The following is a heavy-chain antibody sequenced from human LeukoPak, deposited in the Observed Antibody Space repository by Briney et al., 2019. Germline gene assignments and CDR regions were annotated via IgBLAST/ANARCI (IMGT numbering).Heavy chain of an antibody. Sequence: GSLKPPLSALGFTFSSFAMGWVPQAPGKGLGGVSAISGSGGSTYYADSVKGRFTISRDNSKNTLYLQMNSLRAEDTAVYYCARDTIFLEWVYYFDYWGQGTLVTVSS. CDR1: GFTFSSFA. CDR3: ARDTIFLEWVYYFDY. CDR2: ISGSGGST. V-gene: IGHV3-23*01. J-gene: IGHJ4*02. D-gene: IGHD3-3*01.